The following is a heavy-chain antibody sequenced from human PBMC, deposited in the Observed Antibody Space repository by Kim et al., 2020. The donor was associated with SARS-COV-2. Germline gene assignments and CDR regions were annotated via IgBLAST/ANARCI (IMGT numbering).Heavy chain of an antibody. Sequence: YAQKFQGRVTMTEDTSTDTAYMELSSLRSEDTAVYYCATVFYAWEPALRAWGQGTLVTVSS. V-gene: IGHV1-24*01. D-gene: IGHD1-26*01. J-gene: IGHJ4*02. CDR3: ATVFYAWEPALRA.